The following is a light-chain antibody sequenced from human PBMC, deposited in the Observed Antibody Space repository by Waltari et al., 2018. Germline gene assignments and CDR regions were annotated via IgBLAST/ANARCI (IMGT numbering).Light chain of an antibody. CDR1: SRDGGNYNL. Sequence: QSGLTQPASVSGSPGQSITISCTGTSRDGGNYNLFSWYQQYPGKAPKLMVYEVTKRASGVSDRFSGSKSGNTASLTIYGLQSEDEADYYCCSYAGFGIYVFGTGTKVTVL. V-gene: IGLV2-23*02. CDR3: CSYAGFGIYV. J-gene: IGLJ1*01. CDR2: EVT.